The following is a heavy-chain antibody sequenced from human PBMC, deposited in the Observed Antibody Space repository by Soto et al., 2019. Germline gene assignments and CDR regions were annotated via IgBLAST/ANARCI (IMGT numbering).Heavy chain of an antibody. V-gene: IGHV3-21*01. CDR1: GFTFSSYS. J-gene: IGHJ6*02. Sequence: GGSLRLSCAASGFTFSSYSMNWVRRAPGKGLEWVSSISAGSTYIYYADSVMGRFTISRDNAKNSLYLQMNSLRAEDTAVYYCARDPTVTTYYYYYGMDVWGQGTTVTVSS. D-gene: IGHD4-17*01. CDR3: ARDPTVTTYYYYYGMDV. CDR2: ISAGSTYI.